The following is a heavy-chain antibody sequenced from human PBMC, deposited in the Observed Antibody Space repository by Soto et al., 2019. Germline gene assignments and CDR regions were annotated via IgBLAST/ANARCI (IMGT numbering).Heavy chain of an antibody. CDR1: GITFSNYA. CDR2: SGRGGAT. V-gene: IGHV3-23*01. J-gene: IGHJ5*02. CDR3: AREQYYYYGSGSPSWFDP. D-gene: IGHD3-10*01. Sequence: GGSLRLSCAASGITFSNYAVSWVRQAPGKGLEWVSASGRGGATYYADSVKGRFTISRDNSKNTLFLQMNNLRAEDTAVYSCAREQYYYYGSGSPSWFDPWGQGTLVTVSS.